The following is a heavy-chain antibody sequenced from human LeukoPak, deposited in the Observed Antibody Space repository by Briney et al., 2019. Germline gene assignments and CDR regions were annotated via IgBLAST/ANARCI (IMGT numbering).Heavy chain of an antibody. Sequence: PGGSLRLSCAASGFTFSSYSMNWVRQAPGKGLEWVSYISSSSSTIYYADSVKGRFTISRDNAKNSLYLQMNSLRDEDTAVYYCASAVRLGELSLPNLFDYWGQGTLVTVSS. CDR1: GFTFSSYS. V-gene: IGHV3-48*02. CDR3: ASAVRLGELSLPNLFDY. J-gene: IGHJ4*02. D-gene: IGHD3-16*02. CDR2: ISSSSSTI.